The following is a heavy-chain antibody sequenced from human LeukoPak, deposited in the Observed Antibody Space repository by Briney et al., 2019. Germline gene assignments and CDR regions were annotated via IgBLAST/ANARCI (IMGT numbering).Heavy chain of an antibody. CDR3: ARAGSWKLNFDY. V-gene: IGHV4-61*08. J-gene: IGHJ4*02. CDR1: GGSISNSGYY. Sequence: SETLSLTCTVFGGSISNSGYYWGWIRQPPGKGLEWIGYIYYSGNTNYNPSLKTRVTISVDTSKNQFSLKLSSVTAADTAVYYCARAGSWKLNFDYWGQGTLVTVSS. CDR2: IYYSGNT. D-gene: IGHD6-13*01.